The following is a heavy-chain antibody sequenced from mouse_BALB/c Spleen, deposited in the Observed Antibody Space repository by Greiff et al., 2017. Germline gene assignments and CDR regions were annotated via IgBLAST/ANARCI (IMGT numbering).Heavy chain of an antibody. Sequence: VQLQQSGPELVKPGASVKISCKASGYAFSSSWMNWVKQRPGQGLEWIGRIYPGDGDTNYNGKFKGKATLTADKSSSTAYMQLSSLTSVDSAVYFCARSGDYDVKGFAYWGQGTLVTVSA. CDR2: IYPGDGDT. V-gene: IGHV1-82*01. CDR3: ARSGDYDVKGFAY. CDR1: GYAFSSSW. D-gene: IGHD2-4*01. J-gene: IGHJ3*01.